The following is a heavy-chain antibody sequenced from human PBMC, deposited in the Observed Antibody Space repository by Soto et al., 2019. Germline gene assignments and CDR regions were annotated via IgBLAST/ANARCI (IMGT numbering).Heavy chain of an antibody. J-gene: IGHJ6*04. CDR3: ARDTVVVVAASGPVGGMDV. CDR1: GYTFTSYY. CDR2: INPSGGST. V-gene: IGHV1-46*01. D-gene: IGHD2-15*01. Sequence: ASVKVSCKASGYTFTSYYMHWVRQAPGQGLEWMGIINPSGGSTSYAQKFQGRVTMTRDTSTSTVYMELSSLRSEDTAVYYCARDTVVVVAASGPVGGMDVWGKGTTVTVSS.